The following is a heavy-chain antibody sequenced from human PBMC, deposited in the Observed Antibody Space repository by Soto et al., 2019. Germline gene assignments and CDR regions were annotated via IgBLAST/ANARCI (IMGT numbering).Heavy chain of an antibody. CDR1: GASISSADYY. CDR3: ARAQGLVTQYSFEF. CDR2: IYYSGTV. J-gene: IGHJ4*02. Sequence: PSETLSLTCTVSGASISSADYYWSWIRQPPGKGLEWIGYIYYSGTVYFNPSLKSRVSISLDTPKNDFSLTLASVTAADTAVYYCARAQGLVTQYSFEFWGQGTLVTVSS. V-gene: IGHV4-30-4*01. D-gene: IGHD5-18*01.